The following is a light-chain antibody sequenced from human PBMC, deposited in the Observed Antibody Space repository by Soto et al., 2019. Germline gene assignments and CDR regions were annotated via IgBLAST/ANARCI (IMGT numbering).Light chain of an antibody. CDR3: QQYGSSGWT. J-gene: IGKJ1*01. Sequence: EIVLTQSPGTLSLSPGERATLSCRASQSVSSSYLAWYQQKPGQAPRLLLYGASSSATGIPDRFSGSGSGADFTLTISRLEPEDFAVYYCQQYGSSGWTFGQGTKVEIK. CDR1: QSVSSSY. V-gene: IGKV3-20*01. CDR2: GAS.